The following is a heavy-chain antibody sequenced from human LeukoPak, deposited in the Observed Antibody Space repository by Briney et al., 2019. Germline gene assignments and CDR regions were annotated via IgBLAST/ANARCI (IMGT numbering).Heavy chain of an antibody. CDR3: ARDSSGWSPGSWFDP. J-gene: IGHJ5*02. CDR2: INHSGST. Sequence: SETLSLTCAVYGGSFSGYYWSWIRQPPGKGLEWIGEINHSGSTNYNPSLKSRVTISVDTSKNQFSLQLNSVTPEDTAVYYCARDSSGWSPGSWFDPWGQGTLVTVSS. V-gene: IGHV4-34*01. CDR1: GGSFSGYY. D-gene: IGHD6-19*01.